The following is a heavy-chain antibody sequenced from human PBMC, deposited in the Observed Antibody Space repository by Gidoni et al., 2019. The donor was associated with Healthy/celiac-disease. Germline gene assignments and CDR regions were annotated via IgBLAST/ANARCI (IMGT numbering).Heavy chain of an antibody. V-gene: IGHV1-69*01. CDR3: ARDPGWLRLRSFLRGRDRYGMDV. CDR1: GGTFSSYA. J-gene: IGHJ6*02. Sequence: QVQLVQSGAEVKKPGSSVKVSCKASGGTFSSYAISWVRQAPGQGLEWMGGIIPIFGTANYAQKFQGRVTITADESTSTAYMELSSLRSEDTAVYYCARDPGWLRLRSFLRGRDRYGMDVWGQGTTVTVSS. CDR2: IIPIFGTA. D-gene: IGHD5-12*01.